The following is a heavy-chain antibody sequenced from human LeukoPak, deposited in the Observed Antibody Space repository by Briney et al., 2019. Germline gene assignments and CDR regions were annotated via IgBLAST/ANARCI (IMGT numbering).Heavy chain of an antibody. Sequence: SETLSLTCAVYGGSFSGYYWSWIRQPPGKGLEWIGEINHSGSTNYNPSPKSRVTISVDTSKNQFSLKLSSVTAADTAVYHCASTLRGSSWYHWYFDLWGRGTLVTVSS. D-gene: IGHD6-13*01. V-gene: IGHV4-34*01. CDR1: GGSFSGYY. J-gene: IGHJ2*01. CDR2: INHSGST. CDR3: ASTLRGSSWYHWYFDL.